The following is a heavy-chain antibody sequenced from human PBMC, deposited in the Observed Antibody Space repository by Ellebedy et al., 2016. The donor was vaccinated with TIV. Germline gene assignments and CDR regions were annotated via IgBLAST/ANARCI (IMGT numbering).Heavy chain of an antibody. J-gene: IGHJ6*02. Sequence: MPSETLSLTCTVPGGSTSSYYWNWIRQPPGKGLEWIAYIFYSGSTNYNPSLKSRVTISLDTSKNQFSLRLSSVTAADPAVYYCARSPSYSSGWYPDLEEYYYYGMDVWGQGTTVTVSS. V-gene: IGHV4-59*08. D-gene: IGHD6-19*01. CDR2: IFYSGST. CDR3: ARSPSYSSGWYPDLEEYYYYGMDV. CDR1: GGSTSSYY.